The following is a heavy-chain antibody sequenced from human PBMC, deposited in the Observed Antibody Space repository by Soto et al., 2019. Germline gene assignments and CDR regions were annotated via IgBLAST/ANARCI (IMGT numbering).Heavy chain of an antibody. CDR1: GDSVSSNSAA. CDR3: AQAYYYGSGSYTSLAAFDI. D-gene: IGHD3-10*01. Sequence: KQSQTLSLTCAISGDSVSSNSAAWNWIRQSPSRGLEWLGRTYYRSKWYNDYAVSVKSRITINPDTSKNQFPLQLNSVTPEDTAVYYCAQAYYYGSGSYTSLAAFDIWGQGTMVTVSS. J-gene: IGHJ3*02. V-gene: IGHV6-1*01. CDR2: TYYRSKWYN.